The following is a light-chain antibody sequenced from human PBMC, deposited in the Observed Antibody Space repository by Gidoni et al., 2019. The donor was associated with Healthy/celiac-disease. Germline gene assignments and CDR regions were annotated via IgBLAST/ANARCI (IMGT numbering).Light chain of an antibody. CDR1: RSNIGAGYD. CDR3: QSYDSSLSGPV. V-gene: IGLV1-40*01. J-gene: IGLJ2*01. Sequence: QSVLTQPPSVSGAPGQRVTISCTGSRSNIGAGYDVHWYQQLPGTAPKPLIYGNSNRPSGVPDRFSGSKSGTSASLAITGLQAEDEADYYCQSYDSSLSGPVFGGGTKLTVL. CDR2: GNS.